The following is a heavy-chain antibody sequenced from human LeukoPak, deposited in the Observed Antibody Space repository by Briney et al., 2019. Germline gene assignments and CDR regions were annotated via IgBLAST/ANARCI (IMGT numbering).Heavy chain of an antibody. Sequence: SQTLSLTCTVSGGSISGYYWSWIRQPPGKGLEWIGYIYSSGSTKYSPSLKSRVTMSVDTSKNQFSLKLTSVTAADTAVYYCARYYCSGTCYHFDYWGQGTLVTVSS. CDR2: IYSSGST. CDR3: ARYYCSGTCYHFDY. D-gene: IGHD2-2*01. CDR1: GGSISGYY. J-gene: IGHJ4*02. V-gene: IGHV4-59*08.